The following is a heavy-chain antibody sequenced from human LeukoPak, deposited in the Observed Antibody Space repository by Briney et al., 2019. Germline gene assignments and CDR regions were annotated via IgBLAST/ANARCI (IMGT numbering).Heavy chain of an antibody. CDR3: ASHNRPFDY. CDR2: IYYSGST. J-gene: IGHJ4*02. CDR1: GGSISSGDYY. V-gene: IGHV4-39*07. Sequence: SETLSLTCTVSGGSISSGDYYWGWIRQPPGKGLEWIGSIYYSGSTYYNPSLKSRVTISVDTSKNQFSLKLSSVTAADTAVYYCASHNRPFDYWGQGTLVTVSS.